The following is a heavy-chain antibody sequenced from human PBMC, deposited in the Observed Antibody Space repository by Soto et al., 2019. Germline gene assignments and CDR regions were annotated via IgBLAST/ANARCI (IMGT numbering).Heavy chain of an antibody. CDR2: ISGSGGST. CDR3: AKDLPNLWFGEHYGMDV. Sequence: PGGSLRLSCAASGFTFSSYAMSWVRQAPGKGLEWVSAISGSGGSTHYADSVKGRFTISRDNSKNTLYLQMNSLRAEDTAVYYCAKDLPNLWFGEHYGMDVWGQGTTVTVSS. CDR1: GFTFSSYA. J-gene: IGHJ6*02. D-gene: IGHD3-10*01. V-gene: IGHV3-23*01.